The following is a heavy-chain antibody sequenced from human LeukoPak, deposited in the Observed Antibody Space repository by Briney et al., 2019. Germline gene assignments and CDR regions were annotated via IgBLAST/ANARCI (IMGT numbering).Heavy chain of an antibody. D-gene: IGHD1-26*01. CDR1: GGSFSGYY. Sequence: SETLSFTCAVYGGSFSGYYWSWIRQPPGKGLEWIGEINHSGSTNYNPSLKSRVTISVDTSKNQFSLKLSSVTAADTAVYYCARGIVGATTFDYWGQGTLVTVSS. J-gene: IGHJ4*02. CDR2: INHSGST. V-gene: IGHV4-34*01. CDR3: ARGIVGATTFDY.